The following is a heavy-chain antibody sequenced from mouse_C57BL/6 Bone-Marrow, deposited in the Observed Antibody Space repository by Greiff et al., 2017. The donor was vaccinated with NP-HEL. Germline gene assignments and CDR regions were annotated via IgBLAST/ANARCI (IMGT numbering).Heavy chain of an antibody. Sequence: VQLKESGAELARPGASVKLSCKASGYTFTGYCISWVKQSTGQGLEWIGVICHRSGGTYYNEKFKGKATLTADKSSSTAYMELRRLTSEDSAVYLSASPYVYGSSPCGYFDVWGTGTPVTVSS. CDR1: GYTFTGYC. J-gene: IGHJ1*03. CDR3: ASPYVYGSSPCGYFDV. V-gene: IGHV1-81*01. D-gene: IGHD1-1*01. CDR2: ICHRSGGT.